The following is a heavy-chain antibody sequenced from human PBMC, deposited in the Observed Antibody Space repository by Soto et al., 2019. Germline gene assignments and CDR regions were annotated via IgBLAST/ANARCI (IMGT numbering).Heavy chain of an antibody. CDR3: AREVEDRMYNWFDP. V-gene: IGHV3-30-3*01. J-gene: IGHJ5*02. Sequence: QVQLVESGGGVVQPGRSLRLSCAASGFTFSSYAMHWVRQAPGKGLEWVAVISYDGSNKYYADSVKGRFTISRDNSKNTLYRQMNSLRAEDTAVYYCAREVEDRMYNWFDPWGQGTLVTVSS. CDR1: GFTFSSYA. D-gene: IGHD1-26*01. CDR2: ISYDGSNK.